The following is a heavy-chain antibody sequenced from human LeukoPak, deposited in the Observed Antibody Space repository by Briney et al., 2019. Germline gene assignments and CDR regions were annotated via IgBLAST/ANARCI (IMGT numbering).Heavy chain of an antibody. V-gene: IGHV1-18*01. J-gene: IGHJ3*02. D-gene: IGHD3-16*02. CDR3: ARGLNDYVWGSYRPNDAFDI. CDR1: GYTFTSYG. CDR2: ISAYNGNT. Sequence: ASVKVSCKASGYTFTSYGISWVQQAPGQELEWMGWISAYNGNTNYAQKLQGRVTMTTDTSTSTAYMELRSLRSEDTAVYYCARGLNDYVWGSYRPNDAFDIWGQGTMVTVSS.